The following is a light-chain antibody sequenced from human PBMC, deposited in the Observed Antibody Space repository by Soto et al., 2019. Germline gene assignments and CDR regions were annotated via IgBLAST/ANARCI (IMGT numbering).Light chain of an antibody. CDR2: DVS. Sequence: QSALTQPASVSGSPGQSITISCTGTSSDVGGYKYVSWYQQHLGKAPKLMIFDVSNRPSGVSNRFSGSTSGNTASLTISGLQGEDEADYYCSSYRSSSALEVFGTGTKLTVL. V-gene: IGLV2-14*01. CDR3: SSYRSSSALEV. J-gene: IGLJ1*01. CDR1: SSDVGGYKY.